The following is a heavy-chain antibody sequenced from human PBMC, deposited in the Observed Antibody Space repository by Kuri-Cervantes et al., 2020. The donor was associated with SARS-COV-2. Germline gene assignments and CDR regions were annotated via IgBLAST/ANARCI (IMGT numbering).Heavy chain of an antibody. Sequence: SVKVSCKTPGGTFTSYAINWVRQAPGQGLEWMGGIIPIFGTENYAQKFQGRVTIIADESTNTAYMELNSLRSEDTAVYYCARDGHDYYDSSGYFFDYWGQGTLATFPS. CDR2: IIPIFGTE. CDR3: ARDGHDYYDSSGYFFDY. CDR1: GGTFTSYA. V-gene: IGHV1-69*13. J-gene: IGHJ4*02. D-gene: IGHD3-22*01.